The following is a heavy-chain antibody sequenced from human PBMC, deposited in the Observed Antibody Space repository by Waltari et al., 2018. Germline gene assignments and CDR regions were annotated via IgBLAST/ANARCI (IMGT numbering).Heavy chain of an antibody. Sequence: EVQLVESGGGLVKPGGSLRLSCAASGFTFSNAWMNWVRQAPGKGLDWVCRIKSKTVGGTTDYAAPVKGRFTISRDDSKNTLYLQMNSLKTEDTAVYYCTTRHYDSPFFDYWGQGTLVTVSS. CDR1: GFTFSNAW. D-gene: IGHD3-22*01. CDR2: IKSKTVGGTT. V-gene: IGHV3-15*07. J-gene: IGHJ4*02. CDR3: TTRHYDSPFFDY.